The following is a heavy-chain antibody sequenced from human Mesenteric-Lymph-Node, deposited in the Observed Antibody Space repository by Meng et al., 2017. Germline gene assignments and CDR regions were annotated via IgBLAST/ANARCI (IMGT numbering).Heavy chain of an antibody. CDR3: ARDGPARWGPDY. CDR1: GFTVTTNY. J-gene: IGHJ4*02. D-gene: IGHD3-16*01. CDR2: IYSGGNT. Sequence: EVPMVEAGRGWVQPGESWRLSCAASGFTVTTNYMSWVRQAPGKGLEWVSVIYSGGNTYYADSVKGRFTISGDTSKNTVFMHMKSLRVEDTAVYYCARDGPARWGPDYWGQGILVTVSS. V-gene: IGHV3-53*01.